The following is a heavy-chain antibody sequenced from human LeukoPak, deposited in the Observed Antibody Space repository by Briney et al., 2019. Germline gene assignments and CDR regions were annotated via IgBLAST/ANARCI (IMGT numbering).Heavy chain of an antibody. CDR3: ARRSRFGELSGGIDY. CDR1: GGSFSGYY. J-gene: IGHJ4*02. CDR2: INHSGST. D-gene: IGHD3-10*01. V-gene: IGHV4-34*01. Sequence: SETLSLTCAVYGGSFSGYYWSWIRQPPGKGLEWIGEINHSGSTNYNPSLKSRVTISVDTSKNQFSLKLSSVTAADTAVYYCARRSRFGELSGGIDYWGQGTLVTVSS.